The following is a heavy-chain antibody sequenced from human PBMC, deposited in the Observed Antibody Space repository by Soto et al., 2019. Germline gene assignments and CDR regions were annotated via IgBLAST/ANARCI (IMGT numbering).Heavy chain of an antibody. D-gene: IGHD2-2*01. V-gene: IGHV4-39*01. CDR2: IYYSGST. CDR1: GGSISSSSYY. CDR3: ARLSVLVPAAVYNWFDP. J-gene: IGHJ5*02. Sequence: SETLSLTCTVSGGSISSSSYYWGWIRQPPGKGLEWIGSIYYSGSTYYNPSLKSRVTISVDTSKNKLSLKLSSVTAADTFVYYCARLSVLVPAAVYNWFDPWGQGTLVTVSS.